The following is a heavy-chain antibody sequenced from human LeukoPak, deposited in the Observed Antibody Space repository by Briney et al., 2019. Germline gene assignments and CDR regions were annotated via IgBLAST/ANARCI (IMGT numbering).Heavy chain of an antibody. D-gene: IGHD6-19*01. J-gene: IGHJ4*02. CDR1: GGPFSGYY. CDR2: INHSGST. V-gene: IGHV4-34*01. CDR3: ARLPRPSIAVAGLRDY. Sequence: SVTLSLTCAVYGGPFSGYYWSWIRQPPGKGLEWIGEINHSGSTNYNPSLKSRVTISVDTSKNQFSLKLSSVTAADTAVYYCARLPRPSIAVAGLRDYWGQGTLVTVSS.